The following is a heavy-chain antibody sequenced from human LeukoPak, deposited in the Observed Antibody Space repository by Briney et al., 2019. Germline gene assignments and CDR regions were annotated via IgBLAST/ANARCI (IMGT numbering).Heavy chain of an antibody. J-gene: IGHJ4*02. D-gene: IGHD3-22*01. CDR1: GYSISSGYY. V-gene: IGHV4-38-2*02. CDR3: ARDSRYYDSSGYYYWTG. Sequence: PPEPLSLTCAVSGYSISSGYYWGWIRQPPGKGLEWIGSIYHSGSTYCNPSLKSRVNISVDTSKNQLSLKLSSVTAADTAVYYCARDSRYYDSSGYYYWTGWGQGTLVTVSS. CDR2: IYHSGST.